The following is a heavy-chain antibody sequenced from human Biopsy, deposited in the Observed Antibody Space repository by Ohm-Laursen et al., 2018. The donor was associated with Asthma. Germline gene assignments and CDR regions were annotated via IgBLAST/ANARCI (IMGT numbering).Heavy chain of an antibody. CDR3: AKRRGYSGHDNDY. J-gene: IGHJ4*02. Sequence: LSLTCAASGFMFRSFGMHWVRQAPGKGLEWVAVISYDGNHKFYEDSVKGRITISRDNSKNTLYLQMNSLRTEDTAVYYCAKRRGYSGHDNDYWGRGTLVIVSS. V-gene: IGHV3-30*18. CDR1: GFMFRSFG. CDR2: ISYDGNHK. D-gene: IGHD5-12*01.